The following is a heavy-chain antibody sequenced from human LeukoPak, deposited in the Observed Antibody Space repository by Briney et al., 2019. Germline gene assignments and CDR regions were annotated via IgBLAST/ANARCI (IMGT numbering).Heavy chain of an antibody. Sequence: GRSLRLSCAASGFTFSSYAMHWVRQAPGKGLEWVAVISYDGSNKYYADSVKGRFTISRDNSKNTLYLQMNSLRAEDTAVYYCARERGRIYCSGGSCYSGYFDYWGQGTLVTVS. V-gene: IGHV3-30-3*01. J-gene: IGHJ4*02. CDR3: ARERGRIYCSGGSCYSGYFDY. CDR1: GFTFSSYA. CDR2: ISYDGSNK. D-gene: IGHD2-15*01.